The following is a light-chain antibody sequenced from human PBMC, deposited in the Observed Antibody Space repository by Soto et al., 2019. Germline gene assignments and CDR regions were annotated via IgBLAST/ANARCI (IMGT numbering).Light chain of an antibody. J-gene: IGKJ4*01. CDR1: ESVSSY. Sequence: IEMTESPATLSLTPGERVTLSCRASESVSSYLAWYQQKPGQAPRLLIYDASNRATGIPARFSGSGSGTDFTLTISSLEPEDFAVYYCQQRSNWLTFGGGTKVDI. V-gene: IGKV3-11*01. CDR3: QQRSNWLT. CDR2: DAS.